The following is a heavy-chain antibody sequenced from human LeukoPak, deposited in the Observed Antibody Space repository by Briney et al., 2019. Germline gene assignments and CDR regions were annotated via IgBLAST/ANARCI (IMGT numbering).Heavy chain of an antibody. J-gene: IGHJ4*02. CDR2: IYTSGST. Sequence: PSETLSLTCTVSGGSISSGSYYWSWIRQPAGKGLEWIGRIYTSGSTNYNPSLKSRVTISVDTSKNQFSLKLSSVTAADTAVYYCARVTVAGWGFDYWGQGTLVTVSS. CDR1: GGSISSGSYY. V-gene: IGHV4-61*02. CDR3: ARVTVAGWGFDY. D-gene: IGHD1-26*01.